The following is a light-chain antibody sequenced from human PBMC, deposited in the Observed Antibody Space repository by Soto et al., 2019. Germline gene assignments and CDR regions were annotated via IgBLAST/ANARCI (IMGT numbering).Light chain of an antibody. CDR3: NSYTSSSTLVV. V-gene: IGLV2-14*01. J-gene: IGLJ2*01. Sequence: QSALTQPASVSGSPGQSITISCTGTTSDVGGYNYVSWYQQHPGKAPKLMIYDVSNRPSGVSNRFSGSKSGNTASLTISRLQAEDEADYYCNSYTSSSTLVVFGGGTKLTVL. CDR1: TSDVGGYNY. CDR2: DVS.